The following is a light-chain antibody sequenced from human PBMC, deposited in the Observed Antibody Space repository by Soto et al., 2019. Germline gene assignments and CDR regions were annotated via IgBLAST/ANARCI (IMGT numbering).Light chain of an antibody. CDR3: QQYDSSPLIA. J-gene: IGKJ5*01. CDR1: QTVSSAY. Sequence: EIVLTQSPGTLSLSPGERATLSCRASQTVSSAYLGWYQQKPGQAPRLLIYGTSSRATGIPDRFSGSGSGIDFTLTISRLEPEDFAVYYCQQYDSSPLIAFGQGTRLEIK. CDR2: GTS. V-gene: IGKV3-20*01.